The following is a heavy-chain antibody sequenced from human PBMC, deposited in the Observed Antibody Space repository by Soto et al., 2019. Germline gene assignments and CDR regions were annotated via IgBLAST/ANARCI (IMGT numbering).Heavy chain of an antibody. V-gene: IGHV1-18*01. Sequence: ASVKVSCKASGYTFTSYGISWVRQAPGQGLEWMGWISAYNGNTNYAQKLQGRVTMTTDTSTSTAYMELRSLRSEDTAVYYCARVPWDNWNEKYNWFDPWGQGTLVTVSS. CDR3: ARVPWDNWNEKYNWFDP. CDR2: ISAYNGNT. CDR1: GYTFTSYG. D-gene: IGHD1-20*01. J-gene: IGHJ5*02.